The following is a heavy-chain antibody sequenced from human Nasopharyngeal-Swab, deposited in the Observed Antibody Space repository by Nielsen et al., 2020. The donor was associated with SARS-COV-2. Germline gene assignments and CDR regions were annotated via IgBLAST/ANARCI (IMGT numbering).Heavy chain of an antibody. Sequence: SETLSLTCTVSGGSISSGDYYWSWIRQPPGKGLEWIGYIYYSVSTYYNPSLKSRVTISVDTSKNQFSLKLSSVTAADTAVYYCARGWGYYGSGSYDAFDIWGQGTMVTVSS. CDR3: ARGWGYYGSGSYDAFDI. CDR1: GGSISSGDYY. CDR2: IYYSVST. J-gene: IGHJ3*02. V-gene: IGHV4-30-4*08. D-gene: IGHD3-10*01.